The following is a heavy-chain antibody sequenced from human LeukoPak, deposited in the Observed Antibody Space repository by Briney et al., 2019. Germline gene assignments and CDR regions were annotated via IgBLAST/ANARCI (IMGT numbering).Heavy chain of an antibody. CDR2: PRNKANSFTT. D-gene: IGHD4-17*01. V-gene: IGHV3-72*01. CDR1: GFTFSDQY. J-gene: IGHJ3*02. CDR3: ARVDYGEAFDI. Sequence: GWALTLSRPASGFTFSDQYMDWVRQAPGKGVEWVGRPRNKANSFTTEYAASVKGRFTTSRDDSKNSLYLQMNSLKTEDTAVYYCARVDYGEAFDIWGQGKMVTVSS.